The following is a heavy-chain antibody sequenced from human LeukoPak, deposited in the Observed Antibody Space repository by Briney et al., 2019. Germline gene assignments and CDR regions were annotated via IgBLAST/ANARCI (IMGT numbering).Heavy chain of an antibody. CDR3: AKRYPYCANGVCYREGFDY. D-gene: IGHD2-8*01. V-gene: IGHV3-23*01. CDR2: ISGSGDST. CDR1: GFAFSSFA. Sequence: GGSLRLSCAASGFAFSSFAMGWVRQAPGKGLEWVSGISGSGDSTYYADSVKGRFTISRDNSRNTVYLQMNSLTAEDTAVYYCAKRYPYCANGVCYREGFDYWGQGTLVTVSS. J-gene: IGHJ4*02.